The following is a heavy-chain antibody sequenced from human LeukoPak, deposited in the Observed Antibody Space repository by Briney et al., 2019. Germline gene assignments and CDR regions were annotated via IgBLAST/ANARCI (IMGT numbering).Heavy chain of an antibody. D-gene: IGHD6-13*01. Sequence: PGGSLRLSCAASGFTFSSKWMTWVRQAPGKGLEWVAVISYDGSNKYYADSVKGRFTISRDNSKNTLYLQMNSLRAEDTAVYYCAKGSLVRYLFDYRGQGTLVTVSS. CDR3: AKGSLVRYLFDY. J-gene: IGHJ4*02. V-gene: IGHV3-30*18. CDR2: ISYDGSNK. CDR1: GFTFSSKW.